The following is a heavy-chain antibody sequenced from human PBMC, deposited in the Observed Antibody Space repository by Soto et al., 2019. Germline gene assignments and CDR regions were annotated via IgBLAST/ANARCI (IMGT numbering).Heavy chain of an antibody. J-gene: IGHJ5*02. D-gene: IGHD6-13*01. Sequence: PSQTLSLTCAISGDSVSSNSAAWNWIRQSPSRGLEWLGRTYYRSKWYNDYAVSVKSRITINPDTSKNQFSLQLNSVTPEDTAVYYCARDIGWHSSSCHPCAWFDPWGQGTLVTVSS. CDR2: TYYRSKWYN. V-gene: IGHV6-1*01. CDR3: ARDIGWHSSSCHPCAWFDP. CDR1: GDSVSSNSAA.